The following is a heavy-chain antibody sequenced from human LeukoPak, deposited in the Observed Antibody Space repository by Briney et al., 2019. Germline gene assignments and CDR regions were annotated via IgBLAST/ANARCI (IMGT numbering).Heavy chain of an antibody. V-gene: IGHV3-74*01. CDR1: GFTFSSYW. J-gene: IGHJ4*02. CDR3: ARGSFGDYVSY. CDR2: INSDGSST. D-gene: IGHD2/OR15-2a*01. Sequence: RGSLRLSCAASGFTFSSYWMHWVRHAPGKGLVWVSRINSDGSSTSYADSVKGRFTISRDNAKNTLYLQMNSLRAEDTAVYYCARGSFGDYVSYWGQGTLVTVSS.